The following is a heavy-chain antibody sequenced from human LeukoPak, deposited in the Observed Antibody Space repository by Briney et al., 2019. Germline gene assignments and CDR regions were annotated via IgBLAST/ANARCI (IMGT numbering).Heavy chain of an antibody. D-gene: IGHD5-18*01. V-gene: IGHV4-59*11. J-gene: IGHJ4*02. CDR2: IYYSGST. CDR3: ARDFNSYGSGLDY. CDR1: GGSISSHY. Sequence: SETLSLTCTVSGGSISSHYWSWIRQPPGKGLEWIGYIYYSGSTNYNPSLKSRVTMSVDTSKNQFSLKLSSVTAADTAVYYCARDFNSYGSGLDYWGQGTLVTVSS.